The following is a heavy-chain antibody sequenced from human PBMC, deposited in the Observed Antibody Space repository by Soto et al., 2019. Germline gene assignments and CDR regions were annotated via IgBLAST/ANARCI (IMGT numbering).Heavy chain of an antibody. V-gene: IGHV3-74*01. J-gene: IGHJ4*02. CDR3: ARQGPYSSSWIDY. CDR1: GFTFSSYW. D-gene: IGHD6-13*01. Sequence: GGSLRLSCAASGFTFSSYWRHWVRQAPGKGLVWVSRINSDGSSTSYADSVKGRFTISRDNAKNTLYLQMNSLRAEDTAVYYCARQGPYSSSWIDYWGQGALVTSPQ. CDR2: INSDGSST.